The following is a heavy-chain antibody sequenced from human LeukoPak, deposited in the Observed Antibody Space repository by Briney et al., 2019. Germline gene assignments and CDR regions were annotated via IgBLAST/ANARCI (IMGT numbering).Heavy chain of an antibody. J-gene: IGHJ3*02. CDR2: ISSSSSTI. V-gene: IGHV3-48*01. CDR1: GFTFSSYS. D-gene: IGHD4-17*01. CDR3: ARVSVATTTTVTTGGAFDI. Sequence: GGSLRLSCAASGFTFSSYSMNWVRQAPGKGLEWVSYISSSSSTIYYADSVKGRFTISRDNAKNSLYLQMNSLRAEDTAVNYCARVSVATTTTVTTGGAFDIWGQGTMVTVSS.